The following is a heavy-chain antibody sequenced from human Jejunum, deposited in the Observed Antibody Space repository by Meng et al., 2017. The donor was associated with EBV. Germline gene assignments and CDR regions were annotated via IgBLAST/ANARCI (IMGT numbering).Heavy chain of an antibody. Sequence: QGQLVQSGAEGKKPGAPVKVSCKASAYTFAGYYMHWVRQAPGQGLEWMGRINPNSGGANYAQKFQGRVTMTRDTSISTAYMELSRLRSDDTAVYYCAREGLVGDLRYFELWGRGTLVTVSS. V-gene: IGHV1-2*06. CDR1: AYTFAGYY. J-gene: IGHJ2*01. CDR3: AREGLVGDLRYFEL. D-gene: IGHD3-16*01. CDR2: INPNSGGA.